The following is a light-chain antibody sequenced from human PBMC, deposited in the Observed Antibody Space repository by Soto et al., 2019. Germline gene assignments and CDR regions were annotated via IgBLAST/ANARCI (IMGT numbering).Light chain of an antibody. V-gene: IGLV2-14*01. Sequence: QSVLTQPASVSGSPGQSITISCTGTSSDVGNYKYVSWYQQHPGKAPKLIIYEVSNRPSGVSDRFSGSKSDNTASLTISGLQPDDEADYYCCSYVTYSPSLVFGGGTKVTV. J-gene: IGLJ2*01. CDR2: EVS. CDR3: CSYVTYSPSLV. CDR1: SSDVGNYKY.